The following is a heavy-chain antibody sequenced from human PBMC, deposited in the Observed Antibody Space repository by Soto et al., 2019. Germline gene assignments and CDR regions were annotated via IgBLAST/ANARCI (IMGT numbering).Heavy chain of an antibody. V-gene: IGHV3-74*01. CDR2: IDSGGSTT. D-gene: IGHD4-17*01. Sequence: EVQLVESGGGLVQTGGSLRLSCAASGFTLSSYWMYWVRQAPGQGLVWVSRIDSGGSTTYYADSVKGRCTISKDNAKNTLFLQMNSLRADDTALYYCATYGDYHFMSLNYYYTDVWGKGTTVTVSS. CDR3: ATYGDYHFMSLNYYYTDV. J-gene: IGHJ6*03. CDR1: GFTLSSYW.